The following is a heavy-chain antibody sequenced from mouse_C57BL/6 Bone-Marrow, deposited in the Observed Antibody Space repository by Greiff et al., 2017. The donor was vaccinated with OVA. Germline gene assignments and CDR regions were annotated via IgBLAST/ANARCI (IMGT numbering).Heavy chain of an antibody. CDR1: GYTFTDYE. V-gene: IGHV1-15*01. Sequence: QVQLQQSGAELVRPGASVTLSYKASGYTFTDYEMHWVKQTPVHGLEWIGAIDPETGGTAYNQKFKGKAILTADKSSSTAYMELRSLTSEDSAVYYCTRGGGSSRYFDVWGTGTTVTVSS. CDR2: IDPETGGT. D-gene: IGHD1-1*01. J-gene: IGHJ1*03. CDR3: TRGGGSSRYFDV.